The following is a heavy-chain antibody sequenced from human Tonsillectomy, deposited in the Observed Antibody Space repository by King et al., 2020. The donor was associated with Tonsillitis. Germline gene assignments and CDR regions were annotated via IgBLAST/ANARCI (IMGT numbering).Heavy chain of an antibody. J-gene: IGHJ4*02. V-gene: IGHV3-48*01. CDR1: GFTFSSYT. Sequence: VQLVESGGGLVQPGGSLRLSCAASGFTFSSYTMNWVRQAPGKGLEWVSYISSTSSTIFYADSVKGRFTISRDNAKNSLYLQMNSLRAEDTAVYYCARDKRELALDYWGQGTLVTGSS. CDR2: ISSTSSTI. CDR3: ARDKRELALDY. D-gene: IGHD1-26*01.